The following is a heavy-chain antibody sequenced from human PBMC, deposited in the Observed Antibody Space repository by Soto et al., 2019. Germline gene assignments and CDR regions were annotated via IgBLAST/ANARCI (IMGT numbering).Heavy chain of an antibody. CDR1: GYSFTSYW. J-gene: IGHJ6*02. CDR2: IDPSDSYT. Sequence: PGESLKISCKGSGYSFTSYWISWVRQMPGKGLEWMGRIDPSDSYTNYSPSFQGHVTISADKSISTAYLQWSSLKASDTAMYYCATRDTGYGDYVVDGMDVWGQGTTVTVSS. CDR3: ATRDTGYGDYVVDGMDV. D-gene: IGHD4-17*01. V-gene: IGHV5-10-1*01.